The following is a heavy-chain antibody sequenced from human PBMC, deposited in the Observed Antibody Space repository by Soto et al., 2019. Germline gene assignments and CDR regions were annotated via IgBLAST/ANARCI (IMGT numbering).Heavy chain of an antibody. CDR1: GYSFTDYH. V-gene: IGHV1-2*04. CDR3: ARGDSTDCSNGVCSFFYNHDMDV. Sequence: RASVKVSCKASGYSFTDYHIHWLRQAPGQGLEWLGRINPKSGGTSTAQKFQGWVTMTTDTSISTASMELTRLTSDDTAIYYCARGDSTDCSNGVCSFFYNHDMDVWGQGTTVTVSS. J-gene: IGHJ6*02. CDR2: INPKSGGT. D-gene: IGHD2-8*01.